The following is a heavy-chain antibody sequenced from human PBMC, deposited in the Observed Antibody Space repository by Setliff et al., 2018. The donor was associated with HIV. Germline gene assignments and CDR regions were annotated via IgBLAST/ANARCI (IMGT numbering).Heavy chain of an antibody. D-gene: IGHD6-19*01. V-gene: IGHV4-59*11. CDR3: AREGSGWDYYYGMDV. CDR1: GGSISSHY. CDR2: IYYSGST. Sequence: TLSLTCTVSGGSISSHYWSWIRQPPGKGLEWIGSIYYSGSTNYNPSLKSRVTISVDTSKNQFSLKLSSVTAADTAVYYCAREGSGWDYYYGMDVWGQGTTVTVSS. J-gene: IGHJ6*02.